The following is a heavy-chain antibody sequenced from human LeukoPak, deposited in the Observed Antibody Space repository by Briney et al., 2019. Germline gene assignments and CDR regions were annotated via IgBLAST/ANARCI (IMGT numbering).Heavy chain of an antibody. CDR2: IYHRGST. D-gene: IGHD5-24*01. CDR3: ARGRWLQPPFDY. J-gene: IGHJ4*02. CDR1: GYSISSGYY. Sequence: PSETLSLTCTVSGYSISSGYYWGWIRQPPGKGLEWIGSIYHRGSTYYNPSLKSRVTISADTSKNQFSLKLSSVTAADTAVYYCARGRWLQPPFDYWGQGTLVTVSS. V-gene: IGHV4-38-2*02.